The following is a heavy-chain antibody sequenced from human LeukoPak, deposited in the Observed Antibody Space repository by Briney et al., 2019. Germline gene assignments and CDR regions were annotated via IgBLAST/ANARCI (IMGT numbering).Heavy chain of an antibody. CDR1: GFTFSSYG. V-gene: IGHV4-39*07. J-gene: IGHJ4*02. CDR2: IYYSGST. CDR3: ARDDQATVVVPAVFDY. D-gene: IGHD2-2*01. Sequence: GSLRLSCAASGFTFSSYGMHWVRQAPGKGLEWIGSIYYSGSTYYNPSLKSRVTISVDTSKNQFSLKLSSVTAADTAVYYCARDDQATVVVPAVFDYWGQGTLVTVSS.